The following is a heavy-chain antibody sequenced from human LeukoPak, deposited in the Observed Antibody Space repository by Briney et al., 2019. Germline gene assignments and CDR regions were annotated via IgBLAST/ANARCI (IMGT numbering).Heavy chain of an antibody. CDR3: ARWPESIAARRDYYYGMDV. CDR2: INHSGST. CDR1: GESFSGYY. V-gene: IGHV4-34*01. J-gene: IGHJ6*02. D-gene: IGHD6-6*01. Sequence: SETLSLTCAVYGESFSGYYWSWIRQPPGKGLEWIGEINHSGSTNYNPSLKSRVTISVDTSKNQFSLKLSSVTAADTAVYYCARWPESIAARRDYYYGMDVWGQGTTVTVSS.